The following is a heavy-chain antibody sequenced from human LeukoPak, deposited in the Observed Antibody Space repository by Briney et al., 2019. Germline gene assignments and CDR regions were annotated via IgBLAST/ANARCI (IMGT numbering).Heavy chain of an antibody. CDR1: GGSISSGGYS. Sequence: TSETLSLTCAVSGGSISSGGYSWSWIRQPPGKGLEWIGYIYHSGSTYYNPSLKSRVTISVDTSKNQFSLKLSSVTAADTAVYYCARAGGDYDFDYWGQGTLVTVSS. J-gene: IGHJ4*02. CDR2: IYHSGST. D-gene: IGHD4-17*01. V-gene: IGHV4-30-2*01. CDR3: ARAGGDYDFDY.